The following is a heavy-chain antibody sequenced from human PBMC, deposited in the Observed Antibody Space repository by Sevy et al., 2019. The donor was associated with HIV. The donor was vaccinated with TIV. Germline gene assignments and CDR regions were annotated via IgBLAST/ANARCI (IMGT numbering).Heavy chain of an antibody. Sequence: SETLSLTCTVSGDPISNYYWSWIRQPPGKGLEWIGYLFYSGSTNYNPSLKSRVTISVDTTKNQVSLKVRSVTAADTAVYYCARGIAAPRGMDVWAQGTTVTVSS. J-gene: IGHJ6*02. CDR3: ARGIAAPRGMDV. CDR2: LFYSGST. V-gene: IGHV4-59*01. CDR1: GDPISNYY. D-gene: IGHD6-13*01.